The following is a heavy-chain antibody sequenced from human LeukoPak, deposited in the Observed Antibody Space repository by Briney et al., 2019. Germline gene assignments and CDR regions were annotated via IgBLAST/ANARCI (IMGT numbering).Heavy chain of an antibody. CDR1: GFTFSSYA. CDR2: ISYDGSNK. V-gene: IGHV3-30*18. J-gene: IGHJ4*02. Sequence: GALRLSCAASGFTFSSYAMSWVRQAPGKGLEWVAVISYDGSNKYYADSVKGRFTISRDNSKNTLYLQMNSLRAEDTAVYYCAKDRSSWYVFDYWGQGTLVTVSS. D-gene: IGHD6-13*01. CDR3: AKDRSSWYVFDY.